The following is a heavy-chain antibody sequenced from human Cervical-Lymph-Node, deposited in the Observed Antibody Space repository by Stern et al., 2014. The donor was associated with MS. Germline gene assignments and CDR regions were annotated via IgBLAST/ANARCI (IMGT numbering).Heavy chain of an antibody. Sequence: QVQLVQSGPGLVKPSETLSLTCTVSGGSMISYFWSWFRQPPGKGLEWLAYVHYSGTTTYTPPPKRRVSISVGTSKTQFPLTLSSVTAADTAVYYCARSAWPKYGMDVWGQGTTVTVSS. CDR3: ARSAWPKYGMDV. J-gene: IGHJ6*02. D-gene: IGHD6-6*01. CDR2: VHYSGTT. CDR1: GGSMISYF. V-gene: IGHV4-59*08.